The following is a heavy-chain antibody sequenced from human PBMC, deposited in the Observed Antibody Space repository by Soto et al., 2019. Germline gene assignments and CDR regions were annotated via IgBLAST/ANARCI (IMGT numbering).Heavy chain of an antibody. CDR1: GFIFSAYA. CDR2: ISGVGGTT. Sequence: EVQLLESGGGLVQPGGSLRLSCTGSGFIFSAYAMSWVRQAPGKGLEWVASISGVGGTTYYADSVKGRFTISRDNSKNTLYLQMNSLGGEDTAIYYYAKDMGYWGQGTLVTVSS. V-gene: IGHV3-23*01. CDR3: AKDMGY. J-gene: IGHJ4*02. D-gene: IGHD3-10*01.